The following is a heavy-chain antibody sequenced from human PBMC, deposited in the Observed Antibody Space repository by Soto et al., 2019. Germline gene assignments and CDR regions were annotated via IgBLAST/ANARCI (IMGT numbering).Heavy chain of an antibody. J-gene: IGHJ3*02. D-gene: IGHD4-17*01. CDR2: IYYSGSI. CDR1: GGAISSGGYY. V-gene: IGHV4-31*03. CDR3: ARSDYGGNIDAFDI. Sequence: SETLSLTCTVSGGAISSGGYYWNWLRQHPGKGLEWIGYIYYSGSIDYNPSLKSRVTISVDTSKNQFSLKLSSVTAADTAAYYCARSDYGGNIDAFDIWGPGTMVTVSS.